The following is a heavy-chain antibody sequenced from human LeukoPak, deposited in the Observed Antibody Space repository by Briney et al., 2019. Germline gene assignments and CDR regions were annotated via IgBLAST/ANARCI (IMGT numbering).Heavy chain of an antibody. CDR3: ARAYSRESGYDFVFEN. D-gene: IGHD5-12*01. Sequence: GGSLRLSCAASGFTFSSYGMSWVRQAPGKGLEWVAVIRYDGSTKYYADSVKGRFTISRDNSKNTVYLEMNSLRAEDTAVYYCARAYSRESGYDFVFENWGQGTLVSVSS. CDR2: IRYDGSTK. CDR1: GFTFSSYG. V-gene: IGHV3-33*08. J-gene: IGHJ4*02.